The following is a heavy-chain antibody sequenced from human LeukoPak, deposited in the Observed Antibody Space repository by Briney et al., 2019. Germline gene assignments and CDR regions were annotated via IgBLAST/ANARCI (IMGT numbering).Heavy chain of an antibody. V-gene: IGHV3-7*01. CDR3: AREGGSPPGQHAFDI. CDR2: IKQDGSEK. J-gene: IGHJ3*02. CDR1: GFIFSSYW. D-gene: IGHD1-26*01. Sequence: GGSLRLSCAASGFIFSSYWMSWVRQAPGKGLEWVANIKQDGSEKYYVDSVKGRFTISRDNAKNSLYLQMDSLRAEDTAVYYCAREGGSPPGQHAFDIWGQGTMVTVSS.